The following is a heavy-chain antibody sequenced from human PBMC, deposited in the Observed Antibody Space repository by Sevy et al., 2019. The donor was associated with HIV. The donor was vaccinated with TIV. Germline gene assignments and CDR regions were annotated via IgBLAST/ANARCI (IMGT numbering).Heavy chain of an antibody. Sequence: GGSLRLSCAASGFTFSSYWMSWVRQAPGKGLEWVANIKQDGSEKYYVDSVKGRFTISRDNAKNSLYLQMNCLRAEDTAVYYCARGSTVRGYCSSTSCYPAYYGMDVWGQGTTVTVSS. J-gene: IGHJ6*02. CDR2: IKQDGSEK. V-gene: IGHV3-7*01. CDR3: ARGSTVRGYCSSTSCYPAYYGMDV. D-gene: IGHD2-2*01. CDR1: GFTFSSYW.